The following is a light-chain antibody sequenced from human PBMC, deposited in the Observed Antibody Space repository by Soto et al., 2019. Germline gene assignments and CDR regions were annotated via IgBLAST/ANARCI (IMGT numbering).Light chain of an antibody. CDR1: QSVGNY. CDR2: DAS. J-gene: IGKJ4*01. V-gene: IGKV3-11*01. CDR3: PQRSDWPIT. Sequence: IVLTQSPATLSLSPGERATLSCRASQSVGNYLVWYQQKPGQAPRLLIYDASKRATGIPARFSGSGSGTDFSLTISSLEPVDFAVYYCPQRSDWPITFGGGTNVAIK.